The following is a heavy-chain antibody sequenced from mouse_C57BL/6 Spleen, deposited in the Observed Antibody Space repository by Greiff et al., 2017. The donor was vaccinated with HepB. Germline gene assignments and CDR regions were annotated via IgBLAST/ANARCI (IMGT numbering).Heavy chain of an antibody. J-gene: IGHJ2*01. Sequence: QVQLKESGAELVKPGASVKLSCKASGYTFTSYWMHWVKQRPGQGLEWIGNIYPYSGSTNYNEKFKSKATLTVDKSSSTAYMQLSSLTSEDSAVYYCARERGYYDFDYWGQGTTLTVSS. CDR1: GYTFTSYW. D-gene: IGHD2-3*01. CDR3: ARERGYYDFDY. CDR2: IYPYSGST. V-gene: IGHV1-64*01.